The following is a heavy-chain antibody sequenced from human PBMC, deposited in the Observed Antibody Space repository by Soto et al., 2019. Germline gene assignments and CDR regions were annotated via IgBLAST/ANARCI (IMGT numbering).Heavy chain of an antibody. CDR3: ARDIGSYAYGEGY. J-gene: IGHJ4*02. CDR1: GGSINRYW. CDR2: VYSSGTT. V-gene: IGHV4-4*07. D-gene: IGHD3-10*01. Sequence: SETLSLTCSDSGGSINRYWWSWIRQPAGKGLEWIGRVYSSGTTDYNPSLNSRATLSVETSKNQFSLKLSSVTAADTAVYYCARDIGSYAYGEGYWGQGIQVTVSS.